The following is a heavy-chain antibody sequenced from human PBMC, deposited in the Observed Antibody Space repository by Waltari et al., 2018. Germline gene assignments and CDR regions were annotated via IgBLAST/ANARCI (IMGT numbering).Heavy chain of an antibody. D-gene: IGHD3-9*01. CDR1: GGPFSSYA. CDR3: ARDSDDILTGPYGFDP. J-gene: IGHJ5*02. Sequence: QVQLVQSGAEVKKPGSSVKVSCKASGGPFSSYAISWVRQAPGQGLEWMGGIIPIFGTANYAQKFQGRVTITADESTSTAYMELSSLRSEDTAVYYCARDSDDILTGPYGFDPWGQGTLVTVSS. CDR2: IIPIFGTA. V-gene: IGHV1-69*01.